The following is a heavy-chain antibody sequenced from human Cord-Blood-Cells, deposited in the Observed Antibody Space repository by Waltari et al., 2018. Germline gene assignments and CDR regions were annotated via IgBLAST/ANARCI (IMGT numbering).Heavy chain of an antibody. V-gene: IGHV3-30*18. J-gene: IGHJ4*02. CDR3: AKSKEYFDY. CDR2: ISYDGSNK. CDR1: GFTFRSYG. Sequence: QVQRVESGGGVVQPGRSLRLSGAASGFTFRSYGMHWVRQAPGKGLEWVAVISYDGSNKYYADSVKGRFTISRDNSKNTLYLQMNSLRAEDTAVYYCAKSKEYFDYWGQGTLVTVSS.